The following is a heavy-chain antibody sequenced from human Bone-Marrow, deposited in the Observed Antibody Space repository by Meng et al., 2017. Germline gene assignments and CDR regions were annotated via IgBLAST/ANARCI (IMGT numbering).Heavy chain of an antibody. CDR2: INPNSGGT. CDR1: GYTLAGYD. CDR3: ARTIAMATDY. V-gene: IGHV1-2*06. Sequence: QGEVGQSGAEVKRPGAAVKVSCKPPGYTLAGYDMHWVRQGHGKGLEWIGRINPNSGGTNYAQNFQGRVTMTRDTSISTAYMELSRLGSDDTALYYCARTIAMATDYWGQGTLVTVSS. D-gene: IGHD2-21*01. J-gene: IGHJ4*02.